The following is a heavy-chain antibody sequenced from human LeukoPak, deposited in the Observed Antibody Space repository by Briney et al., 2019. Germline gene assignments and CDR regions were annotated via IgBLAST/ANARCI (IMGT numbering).Heavy chain of an antibody. CDR2: ISSSGTTI. V-gene: IGHV3-48*01. J-gene: IGHJ4*02. CDR1: GFIFSSYS. Sequence: GGTLRLSCAASGFIFSSYSMNWVRQAPGKGLEWVSYISSSGTTISYAQSVKGRFTITRDNAQNSLILHMNTLRADDTAVYYCAKDGGTHFDHWGQGTLVTVSS. D-gene: IGHD1-26*01. CDR3: AKDGGTHFDH.